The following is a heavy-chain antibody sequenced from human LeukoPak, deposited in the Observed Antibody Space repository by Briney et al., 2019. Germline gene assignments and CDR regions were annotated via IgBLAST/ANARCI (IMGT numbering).Heavy chain of an antibody. J-gene: IGHJ4*02. V-gene: IGHV1-2*04. CDR1: GYTFTGYY. CDR2: INPNSGGT. CDR3: ARAPADCGGDCYSLFDY. D-gene: IGHD2-21*02. Sequence: ASVKVSCKASGYTFTGYYMHWVRQAPGQGLEWMGWINPNSGGTNYAQKFQGWVTMTRDTSISTAYMELSRLRSDDTAVYHCARAPADCGGDCYSLFDYWGQGTLVTVSS.